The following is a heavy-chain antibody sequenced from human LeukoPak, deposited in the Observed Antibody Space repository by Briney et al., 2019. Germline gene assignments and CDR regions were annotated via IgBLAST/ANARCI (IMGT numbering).Heavy chain of an antibody. CDR1: GFTFSSYA. D-gene: IGHD3-22*01. V-gene: IGHV3-30-3*01. J-gene: IGHJ4*02. CDR2: ISYDGSNK. CDR3: ARVARVVVITANFDY. Sequence: GGSLRLSCAASGFTFSSYAMHWVRQAPGKGREWVAVISYDGSNKYYADSVKGRFTISRDNSKNTLYLQMNSLRAEDTAVYYCARVARVVVITANFDYWGQGTLVTVSS.